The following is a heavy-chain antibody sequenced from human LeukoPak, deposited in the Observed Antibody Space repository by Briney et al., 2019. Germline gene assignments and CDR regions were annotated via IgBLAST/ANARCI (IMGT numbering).Heavy chain of an antibody. Sequence: SEPLSLTCTVSGGSISRANHYWSWIRQSPGRGLERIGYVYYRGSSDNGQSLNSRVIVSIDPSTNQFCLSLTSVTVADSARYGCARAPSSVAALVPFDPWGQRILVTVAS. CDR3: ARAPSSVAALVPFDP. V-gene: IGHV4-30-4*01. J-gene: IGHJ5*02. CDR2: VYYRGSS. D-gene: IGHD2-15*01. CDR1: GGSISRANHY.